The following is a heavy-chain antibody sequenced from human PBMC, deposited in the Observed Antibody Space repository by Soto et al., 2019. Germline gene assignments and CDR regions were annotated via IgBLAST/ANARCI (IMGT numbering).Heavy chain of an antibody. J-gene: IGHJ6*02. CDR2: INPNSGDT. CDR3: ARATVQTLYSYYCMDV. V-gene: IGHV1-2*02. CDR1: GYMFIDSY. D-gene: IGHD3-10*01. Sequence: GASVKVSCKASGYMFIDSYIHWVRQAPGQGLEWMGWINPNSGDTIYAQKFQGRVTMTRDTSISTAYMELSSLRYDDTAVYYCARATVQTLYSYYCMDVWGQGTTVTVSS.